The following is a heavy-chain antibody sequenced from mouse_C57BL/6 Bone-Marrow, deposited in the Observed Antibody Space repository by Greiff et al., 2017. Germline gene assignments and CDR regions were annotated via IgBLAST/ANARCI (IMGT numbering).Heavy chain of an antibody. CDR2: IYPRSGNT. D-gene: IGHD2-13*01. CDR1: GYTFTSYG. Sequence: QVQLQQSGAELARPGASVKLSCKASGYTFTSYGISWVKQRTGQGLEWIGEIYPRSGNTYYNEKFKGKATLTADKSSSTAYMELRSLTSEDSAVYFCARWGLRAWFAYWGQGTLVTVSA. V-gene: IGHV1-81*01. J-gene: IGHJ3*01. CDR3: ARWGLRAWFAY.